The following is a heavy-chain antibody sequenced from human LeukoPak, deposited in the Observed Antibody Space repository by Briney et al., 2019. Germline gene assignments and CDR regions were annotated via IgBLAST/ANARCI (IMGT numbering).Heavy chain of an antibody. V-gene: IGHV4-59*01. CDR2: IYYSGST. J-gene: IGHJ6*03. D-gene: IGHD3-22*01. CDR1: GGSISSYY. CDR3: TRGSIAYYYMGV. Sequence: SETLSLTCTVSGGSISSYYWSWIRQPPGKGLEWIGNIYYSGSTNYNPSLKSRVTISVDTSKNQFSLKLSSVTAADTAVYYCTRGSIAYYYMGVWGKGTTVTISS.